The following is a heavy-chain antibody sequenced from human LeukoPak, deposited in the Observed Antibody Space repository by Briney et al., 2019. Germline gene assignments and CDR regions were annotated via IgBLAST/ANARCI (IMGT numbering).Heavy chain of an antibody. J-gene: IGHJ4*02. V-gene: IGHV1-8*03. CDR2: MNPNSGNT. CDR3: ARGALLWFGELSEFDY. Sequence: ASVTVSFKASGYTFTSYDINWVRQATGQGLEWMGWMNPNSGNTGYAQKFQGRVTITRNTSISTAYMELSSLRSEDTAVYYCARGALLWFGELSEFDYWGQGTLVTVSS. CDR1: GYTFTSYD. D-gene: IGHD3-10*01.